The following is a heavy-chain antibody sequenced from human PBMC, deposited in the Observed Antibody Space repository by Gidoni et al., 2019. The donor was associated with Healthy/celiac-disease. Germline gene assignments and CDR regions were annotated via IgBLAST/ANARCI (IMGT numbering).Heavy chain of an antibody. Sequence: EVQLVESGGGLVKPGGSLRLSCAASGFTCSNAWLSWVRQAPGTGLEWVGRIKSKTDGGTTDYAAPVKGRFTISRDDSKNTLYLQMNSLKTEDTAVYYCTTDGHIVVVPAAHAPDPDTVPVFMDVWGKGTTVTVSS. CDR1: GFTCSNAW. V-gene: IGHV3-15*01. J-gene: IGHJ6*03. D-gene: IGHD2-2*01. CDR2: IKSKTDGGTT. CDR3: TTDGHIVVVPAAHAPDPDTVPVFMDV.